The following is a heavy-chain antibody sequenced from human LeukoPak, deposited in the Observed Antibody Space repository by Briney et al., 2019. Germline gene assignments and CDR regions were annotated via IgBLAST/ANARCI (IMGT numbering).Heavy chain of an antibody. CDR2: IYSGGST. V-gene: IGHV3-53*01. CDR3: ARNFALDY. CDR1: GFTVSSNY. Sequence: GGSLGLSCAASGFTVSSNYMTWLRQAPGKGLEWVSVIYSGGSTYYADSVKGQFTISRDNSKNTLFLQMNSLRAEDTAVYYCARNFALDYWGQGTLVTVSS. J-gene: IGHJ4*02.